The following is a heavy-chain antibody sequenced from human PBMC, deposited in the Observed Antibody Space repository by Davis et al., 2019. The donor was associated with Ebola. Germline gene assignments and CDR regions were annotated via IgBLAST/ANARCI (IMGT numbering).Heavy chain of an antibody. V-gene: IGHV4-34*01. CDR2: IHHSGST. CDR3: ARGKPLGHIVLLPATSNYGMDV. D-gene: IGHD2-2*01. CDR1: GGSFTDYY. J-gene: IGHJ6*02. Sequence: MPSETLSLTCPLYGGSFTDYYWNCIRQLPGKGLEWIGEIHHSGSTNYNPSLKSRVTVSIDTSKNQFSLKLNSVTAADTAVYYCARGKPLGHIVLLPATSNYGMDVWGQGTTVTVSS.